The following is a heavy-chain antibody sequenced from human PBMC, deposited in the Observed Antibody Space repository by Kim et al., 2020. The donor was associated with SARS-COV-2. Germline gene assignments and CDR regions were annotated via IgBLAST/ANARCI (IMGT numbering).Heavy chain of an antibody. Sequence: GGSLRLSCAASGFTFSSYGMHWVRQTPGKGLEWVAVIWYDGSNENYADSVKGRFTISRDNSENTLYLQMNSLRAEDTAVYYCARVHFDYSDSSGYYYFDGLDVWGQGTTVTVSS. J-gene: IGHJ6*02. CDR3: ARVHFDYSDSSGYYYFDGLDV. CDR1: GFTFSSYG. D-gene: IGHD3-22*01. V-gene: IGHV3-33*01. CDR2: IWYDGSNE.